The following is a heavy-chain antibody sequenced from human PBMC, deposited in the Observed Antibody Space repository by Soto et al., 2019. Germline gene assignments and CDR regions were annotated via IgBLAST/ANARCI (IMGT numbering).Heavy chain of an antibody. CDR3: VRNLNGFDP. J-gene: IGHJ5*02. V-gene: IGHV1-8*02. CDR2: MNPNSGNT. CDR1: GYTFTTYD. Sequence: QVQLVQSEAEVKKPGASVKVSCTTSGYTFTTYDINWVRQATGQGFEWMGWMNPNSGNTGYAQKFQGRVTMTRDTSISTAYMELSSLRSEDTAVYYCVRNLNGFDPWGQGTLVTVSS.